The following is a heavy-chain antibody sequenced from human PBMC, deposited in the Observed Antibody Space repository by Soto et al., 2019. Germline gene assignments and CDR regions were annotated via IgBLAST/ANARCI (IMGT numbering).Heavy chain of an antibody. V-gene: IGHV4-39*01. CDR3: ARLPGITTFRSDY. Sequence: QLQLQESGPGLVKPSENLSLTCSVSGGSISSPSYYWGWIRQPPGKGLEWIGSIYYSGNTYYNPSLKSRVTIFVDTSRNQFALKVNSVTAADTAVDFCARLPGITTFRSDYWGQGTLVTVSS. CDR2: IYYSGNT. J-gene: IGHJ4*02. D-gene: IGHD1-1*01. CDR1: GGSISSPSYY.